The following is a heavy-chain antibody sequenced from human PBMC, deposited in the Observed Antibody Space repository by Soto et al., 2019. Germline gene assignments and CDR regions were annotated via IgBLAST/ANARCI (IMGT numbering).Heavy chain of an antibody. J-gene: IGHJ4*02. Sequence: GASVKVSCKASGGTFSSYAISWVRQAPGQGLEWMGGIIPIFGTANYAQKFQGRVTITADESTSTAYMELSSLRSEDTAVYYCANMYYYDSSAGWGQGTLVTVSS. V-gene: IGHV1-69*13. D-gene: IGHD3-22*01. CDR1: GGTFSSYA. CDR2: IIPIFGTA. CDR3: ANMYYYDSSAG.